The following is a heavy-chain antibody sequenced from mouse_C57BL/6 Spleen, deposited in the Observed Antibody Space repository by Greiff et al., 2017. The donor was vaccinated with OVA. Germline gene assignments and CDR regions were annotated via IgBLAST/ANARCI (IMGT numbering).Heavy chain of an antibody. J-gene: IGHJ4*01. CDR3: ARLGSSGSSPIYAMDC. D-gene: IGHD1-1*01. CDR1: GYTFTSYW. CDR2: IDPSDSYT. Sequence: QVQLQQPGAELVKPGASVKLSCKASGYTFTSYWMQWVKQRPGQGLEWIGEIDPSDSYTNYNQKFKGKATLTVDTSSSTAYMQLSSLTSEDSAVYYCARLGSSGSSPIYAMDCWGQGPSVTVSS. V-gene: IGHV1-50*01.